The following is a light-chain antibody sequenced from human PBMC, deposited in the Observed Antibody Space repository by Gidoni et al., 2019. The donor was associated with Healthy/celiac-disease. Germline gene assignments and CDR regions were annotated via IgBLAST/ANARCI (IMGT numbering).Light chain of an antibody. J-gene: IGKJ3*01. Sequence: EIVLTQSPATLSLSPGERATLSCRASQSVSSYLAWYQQKPGQAPRPLIYDASNRATGIPARFSGSGSGTDFTLTISSLEPEDFAVYYCQQRSNWPWTFXPXTKVDIK. CDR2: DAS. V-gene: IGKV3-11*01. CDR3: QQRSNWPWT. CDR1: QSVSSY.